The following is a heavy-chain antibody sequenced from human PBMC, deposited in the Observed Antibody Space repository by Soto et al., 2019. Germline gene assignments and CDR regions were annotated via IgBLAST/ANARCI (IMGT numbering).Heavy chain of an antibody. CDR3: ARAKTIFGVEYGMDV. CDR1: GGSISSGGYY. Sequence: QVQLQESGPGLVKPSQTLSLTCTVSGGSISSGGYYWSWIRQHPGKGLEWIGYIYYSGSTYYNPSLKSRVTIAVDTSKNQFSLKLSSVTAADTAVYYCARAKTIFGVEYGMDVWGQGTTVTVSS. CDR2: IYYSGST. J-gene: IGHJ6*02. V-gene: IGHV4-31*03. D-gene: IGHD3-3*01.